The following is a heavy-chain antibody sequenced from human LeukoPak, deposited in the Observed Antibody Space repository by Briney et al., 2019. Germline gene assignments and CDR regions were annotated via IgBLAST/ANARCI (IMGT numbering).Heavy chain of an antibody. V-gene: IGHV3-48*01. CDR1: GFSVSSNY. CDR3: AREGSGSYGNYFDY. D-gene: IGHD1-26*01. CDR2: ISSSSSTI. Sequence: PGGSLRLSCAASGFSVSSNYMSWVRQTPGKGLEWVSYISSSSSTIYYADSVKGRFTISRDNAKNSLYLQMNSLRAEDTAVYYCAREGSGSYGNYFDYWGQGTLVTVSS. J-gene: IGHJ4*02.